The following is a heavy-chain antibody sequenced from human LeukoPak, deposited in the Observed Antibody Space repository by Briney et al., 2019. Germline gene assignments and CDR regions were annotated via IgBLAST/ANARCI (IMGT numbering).Heavy chain of an antibody. Sequence: PGGSLRLSCAASGFTFSSYGMHWVRQAPGKGLEWVAFIRYDGSNKYYADSVKGRFTISRDNSKNTLYLQMNSLRAEDTAVYYCAKESYYDFWSGYSHWGQGTLVTVSS. D-gene: IGHD3-3*01. CDR2: IRYDGSNK. J-gene: IGHJ4*02. CDR3: AKESYYDFWSGYSH. CDR1: GFTFSSYG. V-gene: IGHV3-30*02.